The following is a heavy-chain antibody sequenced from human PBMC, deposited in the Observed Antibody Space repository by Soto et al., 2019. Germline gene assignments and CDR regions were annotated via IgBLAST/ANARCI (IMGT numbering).Heavy chain of an antibody. J-gene: IGHJ4*02. D-gene: IGHD3-22*01. CDR1: GGSISSSSYY. V-gene: IGHV4-39*01. Sequence: SETLSLTCTVSGGSISSSSYYWGWIRQPPGKGLEWIGSIYYSGSTYYNPSLKSRVTISVDTSKNQFSLKLSSVTAADTAVYYCARGLYSYYYDSSGYYYFDYWGQGTLVTVSS. CDR3: ARGLYSYYYDSSGYYYFDY. CDR2: IYYSGST.